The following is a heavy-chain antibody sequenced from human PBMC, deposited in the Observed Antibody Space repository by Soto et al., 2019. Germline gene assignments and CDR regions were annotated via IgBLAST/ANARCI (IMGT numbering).Heavy chain of an antibody. V-gene: IGHV2-26*01. CDR1: GFSLSNARMG. CDR2: IFSNDEK. D-gene: IGHD6-13*01. Sequence: QVTLKESGPVLVKPTETLTLTCTVSGFSLSNARMGVSWIRQPPGKALEWLAHIFSNDEKSYSTSLKSRLTISMDTSKSQVVLTMTNMDPVDTATYYCARGVAAAGYYYYYGMDVWGQGTTVTVSS. CDR3: ARGVAAAGYYYYYGMDV. J-gene: IGHJ6*02.